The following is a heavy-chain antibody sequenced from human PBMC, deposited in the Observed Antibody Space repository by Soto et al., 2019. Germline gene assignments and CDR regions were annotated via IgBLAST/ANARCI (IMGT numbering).Heavy chain of an antibody. J-gene: IGHJ2*01. Sequence: GGSLRLSCAASGFTFSSYWMHWVRQAPGKGLVWVSRVSVDGRSTNYADAVKGRFTISRDNSRDTLFLQMNSLRAEDTAVYYCARRPAGDSHWYFDLWGRGTLVTVSS. CDR2: VSVDGRST. CDR3: ARRPAGDSHWYFDL. CDR1: GFTFSSYW. V-gene: IGHV3-74*01. D-gene: IGHD2-21*01.